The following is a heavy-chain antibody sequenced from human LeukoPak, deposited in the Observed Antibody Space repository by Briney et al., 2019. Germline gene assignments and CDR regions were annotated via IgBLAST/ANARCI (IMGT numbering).Heavy chain of an antibody. V-gene: IGHV3-9*01. J-gene: IGHJ5*01. CDR3: VXXXXXGXXDS. Sequence: GGSLRLSCAASGFSFDDYAMHWVRQAPGKGLEWVSGIGWNGGGIVYADSVKGRFTISRDNGKNSLYLQMNSLGVEDTALYYCVXXXXXGXXDSXGXGTLVTX. CDR1: GFSFDDYA. CDR2: IGWNGGGI.